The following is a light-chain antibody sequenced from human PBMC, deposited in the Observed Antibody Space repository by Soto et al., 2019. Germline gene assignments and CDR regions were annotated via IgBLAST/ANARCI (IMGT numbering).Light chain of an antibody. J-gene: IGKJ4*01. CDR3: QDTFGMSPLS. V-gene: IGKV1-39*01. CDR2: GAS. CDR1: QNIIKY. Sequence: DIQMTQSPSSLPASVGDRVTITCRASQNIIKYLNWYQHKPGKAPTLLIYGASNLQSGVPSRFSGSGSETDFTLTINGLPPEDFATYYCQDTFGMSPLSFGGGTKLEIK.